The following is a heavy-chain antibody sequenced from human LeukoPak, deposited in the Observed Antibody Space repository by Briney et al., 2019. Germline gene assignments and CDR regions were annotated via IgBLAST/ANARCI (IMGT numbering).Heavy chain of an antibody. J-gene: IGHJ4*02. CDR2: IRYDGSNK. D-gene: IGHD1-14*01. V-gene: IGHV3-30*02. Sequence: GGSLRLSCRASGFTFSNYGMLWVRQAPGKGLEWVAFIRYDGSNKFYADSVKGRVTISRDNSKNTMYLHINSLRVEDTAVYYCVKDNPLDYWGQGTLVIVSS. CDR1: GFTFSNYG. CDR3: VKDNPLDY.